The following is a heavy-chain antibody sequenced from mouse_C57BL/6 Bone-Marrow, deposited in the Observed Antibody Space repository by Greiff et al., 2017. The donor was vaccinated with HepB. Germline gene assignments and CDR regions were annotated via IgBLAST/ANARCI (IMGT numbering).Heavy chain of an antibody. CDR3: ARRDTTVVDWYFDV. J-gene: IGHJ1*03. Sequence: VQLQESGPELVKPGASVKLSCKASGYTFTSYDINWVKQRPGQGLEWIGWIYPRDGSTKYNEKFKGKATLTVDTSSSTAYMELHSLTSEDSAVYFCARRDTTVVDWYFDVWGTGTTVTVSS. CDR1: GYTFTSYD. D-gene: IGHD1-1*01. V-gene: IGHV1-85*01. CDR2: IYPRDGST.